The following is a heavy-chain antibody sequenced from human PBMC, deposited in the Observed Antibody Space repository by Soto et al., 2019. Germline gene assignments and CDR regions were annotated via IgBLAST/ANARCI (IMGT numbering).Heavy chain of an antibody. CDR1: GYKFTDNW. V-gene: IGHV5-51*01. D-gene: IGHD1-1*01. CDR2: IYPGDSDT. J-gene: IGHJ4*02. CDR3: ARDTTGNSAPHQFDY. Sequence: GESLKISCEGSGYKFTDNWIGWVRQTPGEGLERMGIIYPGDSDTRYSPSFRGQVTISTDNSLRTAYLRWNSLRASDSAMYYCARDTTGNSAPHQFDYWGQGTPVNVSS.